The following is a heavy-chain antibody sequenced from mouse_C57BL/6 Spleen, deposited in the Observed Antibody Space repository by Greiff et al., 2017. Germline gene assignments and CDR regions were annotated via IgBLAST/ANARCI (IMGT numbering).Heavy chain of an antibody. CDR2: TFYSGII. V-gene: IGHV3-3*01. CDR3: ARERGDGYFDV. D-gene: IGHD3-3*01. J-gene: IGHJ1*03. CDR1: GFSINSDGF. Sequence: EVKLMESGPSLVRPSQTLSLTCTVTGFSINSDGFWIWLRQLPGNKLEYTWYTFYSGIIYYTPSLESRMSITRDTSKNQFSLKLSSVTTEDTATYNCARERGDGYFDVWGTGTTVTVSS.